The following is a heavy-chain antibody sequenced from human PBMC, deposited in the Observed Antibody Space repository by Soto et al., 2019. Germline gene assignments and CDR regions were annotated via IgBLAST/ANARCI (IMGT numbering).Heavy chain of an antibody. CDR1: GFTFSNIW. CDR3: AKAPR. CDR2: IRPDGGEI. V-gene: IGHV3-7*01. Sequence: LVESGGGLVQPGGSLRLSCAASGFTFSNIWMSWVRRSPEKGPEWVASIRPDGGEIYYVDSVKGRFTISRDNTRNSLYLQMNSLRAEDTAVYYCAKAPRWGQGTRVTVSS. J-gene: IGHJ4*02.